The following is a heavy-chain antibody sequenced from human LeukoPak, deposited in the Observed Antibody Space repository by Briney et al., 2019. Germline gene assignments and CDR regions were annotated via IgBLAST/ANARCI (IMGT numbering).Heavy chain of an antibody. CDR3: ARGKYYYASGSDPLFDY. J-gene: IGHJ4*02. CDR1: GFTFSSYW. Sequence: GGSLRLSCAASGFTFSSYWMTWVREAPGKGLECVANIKQDGSEKSYVDSVKGRFTISRDNVKKSLYLQMNSLRAEDTAVYFCARGKYYYASGSDPLFDYWGQGTLVTVSS. CDR2: IKQDGSEK. V-gene: IGHV3-7*03. D-gene: IGHD3-10*01.